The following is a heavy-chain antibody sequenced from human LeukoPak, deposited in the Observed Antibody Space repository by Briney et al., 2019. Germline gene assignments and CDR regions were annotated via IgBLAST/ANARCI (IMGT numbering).Heavy chain of an antibody. J-gene: IGHJ4*02. Sequence: ASVKVSCKASGYTFTGYYMHWVRQAPGQGLDWMGWVNPNSGGTKYAQNFQGRVTLTTDTSINTAYMELSSLRSDDTAMYYCAREGRNGYNEGYFDYWGQGTLVTVSS. CDR3: AREGRNGYNEGYFDY. V-gene: IGHV1-2*02. CDR1: GYTFTGYY. D-gene: IGHD5-24*01. CDR2: VNPNSGGT.